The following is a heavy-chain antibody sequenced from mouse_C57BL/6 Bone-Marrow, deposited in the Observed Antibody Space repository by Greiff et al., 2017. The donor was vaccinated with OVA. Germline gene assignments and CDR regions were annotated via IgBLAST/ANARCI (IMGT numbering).Heavy chain of an antibody. CDR1: GYTFTSYW. CDR3: ARCDYDAWFAY. Sequence: QVQLQQPGAELVMPGASVKLSCKASGYTFTSYWMHWVKQRPGQGLEWIGEIDPSESYTNYNQKFKGKSTLTVDKSSSTAYMQLSSLTSEDSAVYYCARCDYDAWFAYWGQGTLVTVSA. J-gene: IGHJ3*01. D-gene: IGHD2-4*01. V-gene: IGHV1-69*01. CDR2: IDPSESYT.